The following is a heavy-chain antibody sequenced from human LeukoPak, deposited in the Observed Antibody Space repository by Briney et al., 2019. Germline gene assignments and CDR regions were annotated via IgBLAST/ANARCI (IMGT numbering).Heavy chain of an antibody. CDR3: ARGQQKLLPLDY. CDR2: IYYSGST. V-gene: IGHV4-59*01. D-gene: IGHD6-13*01. Sequence: SETLSLTCTVSGGSISSYYWSWMRQPPGKGLEWIGYIYYSGSTNYNPSLKSRVTISVDTSKNQFSLKLSSVTAADTAVYYCARGQQKLLPLDYWGQGTLVTVSS. CDR1: GGSISSYY. J-gene: IGHJ4*02.